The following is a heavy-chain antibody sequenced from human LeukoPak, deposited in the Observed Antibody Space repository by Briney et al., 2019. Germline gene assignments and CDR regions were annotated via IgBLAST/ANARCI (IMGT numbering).Heavy chain of an antibody. D-gene: IGHD6-19*01. J-gene: IGHJ4*02. CDR1: GGSISSSSHY. CDR3: ARSGWFAPHDY. Sequence: SETLSLTCTVSGGSISSSSHYWAWIRQPPGKGLEWIGNIYYSGSAYYNPSLKRRVTISVDTYKNQFSLKLSSVTATDTAVYYCARSGWFAPHDYWGQGSLVTVSS. V-gene: IGHV4-39*01. CDR2: IYYSGSA.